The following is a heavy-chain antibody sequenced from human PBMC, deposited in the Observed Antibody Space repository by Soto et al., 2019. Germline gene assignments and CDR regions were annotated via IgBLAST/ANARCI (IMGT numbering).Heavy chain of an antibody. D-gene: IGHD3-16*02. V-gene: IGHV3-23*01. CDR2: ISGSGGST. CDR1: GFTFSSYA. Sequence: GGSLRLSCAASGFTFSSYAMSWVRQAPGKGLEWVSAISGSGGSTYYADSVKGRFTISRDNSKNTLYLQMNSLRAEDTAVYYCAKDSPDYIWGSYRSQDAFDIWGQGTMVTVSS. CDR3: AKDSPDYIWGSYRSQDAFDI. J-gene: IGHJ3*02.